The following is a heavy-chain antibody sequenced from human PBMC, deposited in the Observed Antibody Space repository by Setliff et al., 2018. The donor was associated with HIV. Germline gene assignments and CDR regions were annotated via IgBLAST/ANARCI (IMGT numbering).Heavy chain of an antibody. CDR1: GGSISISSHY. CDR3: ARHIRGQQLNWFDP. V-gene: IGHV4-39*01. D-gene: IGHD6-13*01. J-gene: IGHJ5*02. CDR2: IYHSGIT. Sequence: PSETLSLTCTVSGGSISISSHYWGWIRQPPGKGLEWIGRIYHSGITYYNASLKSRVSISVDTSKNQFSVKLNSVTAADTAVYYCARHIRGQQLNWFDPWGQGTLVTVSS.